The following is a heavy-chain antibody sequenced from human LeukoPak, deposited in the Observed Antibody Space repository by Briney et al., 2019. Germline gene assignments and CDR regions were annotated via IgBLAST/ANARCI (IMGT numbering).Heavy chain of an antibody. CDR2: IYYSVST. Sequence: PSETLSLTCTVSGGSISSSSYYWGWIRQPPGKGLEWIGSIYYSVSTYYNPSLKSRVTISVDTSKNQFSLKLSSVTAADTAVYYCARDGRWLQLPFDYWGQGTLVTVSS. D-gene: IGHD5-24*01. V-gene: IGHV4-39*07. J-gene: IGHJ4*02. CDR3: ARDGRWLQLPFDY. CDR1: GGSISSSSYY.